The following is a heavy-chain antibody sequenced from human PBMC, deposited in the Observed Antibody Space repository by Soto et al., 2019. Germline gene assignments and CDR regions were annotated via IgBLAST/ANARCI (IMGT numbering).Heavy chain of an antibody. Sequence: GGSLRLSCGGSGFTFSSFWMSWVRQAPGKGLEWVANIKQDGSEKYYVDSVKGRFTISRDNAKNSLFLQMNNVRAEDTAVYHCARFSNIAAHWFDPWGQGTRVTVSS. V-gene: IGHV3-7*05. CDR3: ARFSNIAAHWFDP. D-gene: IGHD6-6*01. CDR2: IKQDGSEK. J-gene: IGHJ5*02. CDR1: GFTFSSFW.